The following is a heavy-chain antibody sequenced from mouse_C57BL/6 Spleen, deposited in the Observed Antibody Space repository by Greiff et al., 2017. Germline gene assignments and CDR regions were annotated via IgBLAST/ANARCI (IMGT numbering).Heavy chain of an antibody. Sequence: VQLQQSGAELVRPGASVTLSCKASGYTFTDYEMHWVKQTPVHGLEWIGAIDPETGGTDYNQKFKGKAILTADKASSTAYMELRSLTSEDSAVYYCTRSHDYGSSYWYFDVWGTGTTVTVSS. V-gene: IGHV1-15*01. CDR2: IDPETGGT. CDR3: TRSHDYGSSYWYFDV. CDR1: GYTFTDYE. J-gene: IGHJ1*03. D-gene: IGHD1-1*01.